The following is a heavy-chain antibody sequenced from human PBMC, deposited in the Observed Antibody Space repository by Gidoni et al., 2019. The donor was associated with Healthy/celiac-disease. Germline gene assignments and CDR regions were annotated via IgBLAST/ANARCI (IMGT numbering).Heavy chain of an antibody. CDR2: ISGSGGST. CDR1: GFTFRRDA. Sequence: EVQLLESGGGLVQPGGSLRLSCAASGFTFRRDAMSWVRQAPGKWLEWVSAISGSGGSTYYADSVKGRFTISRDNSKNTLYLQMNSLRAEDTAVYYCAKDLYGGNLIYAFDIWGQGTMVTVSS. D-gene: IGHD4-17*01. V-gene: IGHV3-23*01. J-gene: IGHJ3*02. CDR3: AKDLYGGNLIYAFDI.